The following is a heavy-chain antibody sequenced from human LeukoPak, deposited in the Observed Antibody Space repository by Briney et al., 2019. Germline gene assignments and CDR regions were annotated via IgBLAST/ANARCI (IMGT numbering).Heavy chain of an antibody. CDR3: AKDRYYYDSSGTASFDY. CDR1: GFTFSSYG. Sequence: GGSLRLSCAASGFTFSSYGMHWVRQAPGKGLEWVAVIWYDGSNKYYADSVKGRFTISRDNSKNTLYLQMNSLRAEDTAVYYCAKDRYYYDSSGTASFDYWGQGTLVTVSS. D-gene: IGHD3-22*01. J-gene: IGHJ4*02. CDR2: IWYDGSNK. V-gene: IGHV3-33*06.